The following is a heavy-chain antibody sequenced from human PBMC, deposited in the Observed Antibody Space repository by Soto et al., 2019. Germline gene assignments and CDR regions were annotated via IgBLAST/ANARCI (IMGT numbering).Heavy chain of an antibody. D-gene: IGHD2-15*01. CDR3: ARDLGYGSGGRCYSNWFDP. CDR2: INPSGGST. Sequence: ASVKVSCKASGYTFTSYYMHWVRQAPGQGLEWMGIINPSGGSTSYAQKFQGRVTMTRDTSTSTVYMELSSLRSEDTAVYYCARDLGYGSGGRCYSNWFDPWCQANLVSVS. CDR1: GYTFTSYY. J-gene: IGHJ5*02. V-gene: IGHV1-46*03.